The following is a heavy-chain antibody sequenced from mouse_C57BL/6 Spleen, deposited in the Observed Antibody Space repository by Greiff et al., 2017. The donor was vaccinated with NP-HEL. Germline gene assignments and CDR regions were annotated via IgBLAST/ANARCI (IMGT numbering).Heavy chain of an antibody. Sequence: QVQLQQPGAELVMPGASVKLSCKASGYTFTSYWMHWVKQRPGQGLEWIGEIDPSDSSTNYNQKFKGKSTLTVDKSSSTAYMQLSSLTSEDSAVYYCARGIYYGNLYAMDYWGQGTSVTVSS. CDR3: ARGIYYGNLYAMDY. CDR1: GYTFTSYW. CDR2: IDPSDSST. D-gene: IGHD2-1*01. V-gene: IGHV1-69*01. J-gene: IGHJ4*01.